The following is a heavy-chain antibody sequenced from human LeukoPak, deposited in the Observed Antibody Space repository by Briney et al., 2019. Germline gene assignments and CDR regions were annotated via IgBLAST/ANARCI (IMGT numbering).Heavy chain of an antibody. CDR2: ISGSGGST. J-gene: IGHJ5*02. V-gene: IGHV3-23*01. D-gene: IGHD4-17*01. CDR3: AKESTVTPGNVNWFDP. CDR1: GFTFRNYW. Sequence: PGGSLRLSCAVSGFTFRNYWMSWVRQAPGKGLEWVSTISGSGGSTYYADSVKGRFTISRDNSKNTLYLHMNTLRADDTAVYYCAKESTVTPGNVNWFDPWGRGTLVTVSS.